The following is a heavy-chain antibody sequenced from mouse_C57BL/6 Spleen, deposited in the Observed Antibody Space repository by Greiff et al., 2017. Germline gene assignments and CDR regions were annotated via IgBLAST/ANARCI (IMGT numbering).Heavy chain of an antibody. CDR1: GYTFTSYW. J-gene: IGHJ1*03. V-gene: IGHV1-55*01. CDR3: ARYYGSSNWYFDV. CDR2: IYPGSGST. D-gene: IGHD1-1*01. Sequence: VQLQQSGAELVKPGASVKLSCKASGYTFTSYWITRVKQRPGQGLEWIGDIYPGSGSTNYNEKFKSKATLTVDTSSSTAYMQLSSLTSEDSAVYYGARYYGSSNWYFDVWGTGTTVTVSS.